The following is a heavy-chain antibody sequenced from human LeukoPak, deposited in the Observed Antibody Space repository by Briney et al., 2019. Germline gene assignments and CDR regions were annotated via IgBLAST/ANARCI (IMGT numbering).Heavy chain of an antibody. CDR2: ISAYNGNT. D-gene: IGHD6-13*01. CDR1: GYTFTSYG. J-gene: IGHJ6*02. V-gene: IGHV1-18*01. Sequence: ASVKVSCEASGYTFTSYGISWVRQAPGQGLEWMGWISAYNGNTNYAQKLQGRVTMTTDTSTSTAYMELRSLRSDDTAVYYCARDIAAPSDPYYYYGMDVWGQGTTVTVSS. CDR3: ARDIAAPSDPYYYYGMDV.